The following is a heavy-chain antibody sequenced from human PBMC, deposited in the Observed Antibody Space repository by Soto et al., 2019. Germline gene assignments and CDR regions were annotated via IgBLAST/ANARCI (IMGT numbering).Heavy chain of an antibody. CDR3: AESRGYREYYYYYGMDL. J-gene: IGHJ6*02. D-gene: IGHD5-18*01. CDR1: GGSISSSSYY. V-gene: IGHV4-39*01. CDR2: IYYSGGT. Sequence: SENLSLTCTVSGGSISSSSYYWGWIRQPPGKGLEWIGGIYYSGGTYYNPSLKSRVTISVDTSKNQFSLKLSSVAAADTAVYYCAESRGYREYYYYYGMDLWGQGTTVTVSS.